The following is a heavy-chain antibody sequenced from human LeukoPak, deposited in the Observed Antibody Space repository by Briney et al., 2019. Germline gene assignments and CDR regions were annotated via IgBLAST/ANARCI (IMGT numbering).Heavy chain of an antibody. J-gene: IGHJ5*02. CDR1: GFSLSTSGVG. CDR3: AHRPPQSRDSSGYYRHWFDP. D-gene: IGHD3-22*01. V-gene: IGHV2-5*01. CDR2: IYWNDDK. Sequence: ESGPTLVNPTQTLTLTCTFSGFSLSTSGVGVGWIRQPPGKALEWLALIYWNDDKRYSPSLKSRLTISKDTSKNQVVLTMTNIDPADTATYYCAHRPPQSRDSSGYYRHWFDPWGQGTLVTVSS.